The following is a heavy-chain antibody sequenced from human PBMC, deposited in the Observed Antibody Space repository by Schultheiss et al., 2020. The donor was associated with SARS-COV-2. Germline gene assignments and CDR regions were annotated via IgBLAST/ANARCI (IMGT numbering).Heavy chain of an antibody. D-gene: IGHD4-11*01. V-gene: IGHV4-61*08. Sequence: SQILSLTCTVSGGSISSGDYYWSWIRQPPGKGLEWIGYIYYSGSTNYNPSLKSRVTISVDTSKNQFSLKLSSVTAADTAVYYCARAVTTGYYYMDVWGKGTTVTVAS. J-gene: IGHJ6*03. CDR1: GGSISSGDYY. CDR2: IYYSGST. CDR3: ARAVTTGYYYMDV.